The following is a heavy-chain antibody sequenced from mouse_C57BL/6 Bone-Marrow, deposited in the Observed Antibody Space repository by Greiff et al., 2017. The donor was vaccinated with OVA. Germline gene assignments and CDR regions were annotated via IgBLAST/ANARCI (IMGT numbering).Heavy chain of an antibody. J-gene: IGHJ1*03. CDR1: EYEFTSYD. CDR2: INSNGGST. CDR3: ERLGSSAWYFDV. V-gene: IGHV5-2*01. Sequence: EVQRLESGGGLVQPGESLKLSCESNEYEFTSYDMPWVRQTPGKRLEWVAAINSNGGSTYYPDTMEGRFIISRDNAKKTLYLQMIRLRSEATALYYCERLGSSAWYFDVWGTGTTVTVSS. D-gene: IGHD1-1*01.